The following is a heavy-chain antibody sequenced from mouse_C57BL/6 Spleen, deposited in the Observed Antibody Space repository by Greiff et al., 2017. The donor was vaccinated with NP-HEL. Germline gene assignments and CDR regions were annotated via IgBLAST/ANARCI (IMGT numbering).Heavy chain of an antibody. J-gene: IGHJ3*01. V-gene: IGHV1-18*01. CDR2: INPNNGGT. CDR3: ARREDYDWFAY. D-gene: IGHD2-4*01. Sequence: SGPELVKPGASVKIPCKASGYTFTDYNMDWVKQSHGKSLEWIGDINPNNGGTIYNQKFKGKATLTVDKSSSTAYMELRSLTSEDTAVYYCARREDYDWFAYWGQGTLVTVSA. CDR1: GYTFTDYN.